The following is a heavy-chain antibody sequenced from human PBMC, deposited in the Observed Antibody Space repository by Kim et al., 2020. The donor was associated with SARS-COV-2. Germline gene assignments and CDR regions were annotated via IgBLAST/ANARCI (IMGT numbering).Heavy chain of an antibody. CDR3: ARDKSSGYMGSWDY. V-gene: IGHV4-4*07. J-gene: IGHJ4*02. D-gene: IGHD3-22*01. Sequence: NPSPKSRFTMSVDTSQNQFSLQLGSVTAADTAVYYCARDKSSGYMGSWDYWGQGTLVTVSS.